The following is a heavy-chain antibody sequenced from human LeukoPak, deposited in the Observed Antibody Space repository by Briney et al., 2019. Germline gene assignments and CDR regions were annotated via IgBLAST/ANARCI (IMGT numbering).Heavy chain of an antibody. Sequence: ASVKVSCKASGYTFTGYYMHWVRQAPGQGLEWMGWINPNSGGTNYAQKFQGRVTMTRDTSISTAYMELSRLRSDDTAVYYCARVSIAAEVWPSDHWGQGTLVTVSS. V-gene: IGHV1-2*02. J-gene: IGHJ5*02. CDR1: GYTFTGYY. D-gene: IGHD6-6*01. CDR3: ARVSIAAEVWPSDH. CDR2: INPNSGGT.